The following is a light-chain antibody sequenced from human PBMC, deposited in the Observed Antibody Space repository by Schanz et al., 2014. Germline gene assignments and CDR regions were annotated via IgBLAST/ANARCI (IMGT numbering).Light chain of an antibody. CDR2: AAS. Sequence: EIVLTQSPATLSVSPGERATLSCRASQSVSSSYLAWYQQKPGQAPRLLIHAASTRATGIADRFSGSASGTDFTLTINRLEPEDFAMYYCQQYGGSYTFGQGTKLEIK. J-gene: IGKJ2*01. CDR1: QSVSSSY. V-gene: IGKV3-20*01. CDR3: QQYGGSYT.